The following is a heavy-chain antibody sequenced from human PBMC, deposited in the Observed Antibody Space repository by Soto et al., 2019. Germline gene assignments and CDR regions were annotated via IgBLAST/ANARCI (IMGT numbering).Heavy chain of an antibody. CDR2: INHSGST. J-gene: IGHJ5*02. V-gene: IGHV4-34*01. CDR1: GGSFSGYY. CDR3: ATAVHCSGGSCYPPFNWFDP. Sequence: SETLSLTCAVYGGSFSGYYWSWIRQPPGKGLEWIGEINHSGSTNYNPSLKSRVTISVDTTKNQFSLKLTSVTAADTAVYYCATAVHCSGGSCYPPFNWFDPWGQGTLVTVSS. D-gene: IGHD2-15*01.